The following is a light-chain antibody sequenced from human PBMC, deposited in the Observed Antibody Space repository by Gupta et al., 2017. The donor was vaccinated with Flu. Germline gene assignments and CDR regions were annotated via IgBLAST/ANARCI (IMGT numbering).Light chain of an antibody. J-gene: IGKJ2*01. V-gene: IGKV1-33*01. CDR2: DAS. Sequence: DIQMTQSPSSLSASVGDRVTITCQASQDISNYLNWYQQKPGKAPKLLIYDASNLETGVPSRFSGSGSGTDFTLTISSLQPEDIATYYCLQDDNLPYTFGQGTKLEIK. CDR3: LQDDNLPYT. CDR1: QDISNY.